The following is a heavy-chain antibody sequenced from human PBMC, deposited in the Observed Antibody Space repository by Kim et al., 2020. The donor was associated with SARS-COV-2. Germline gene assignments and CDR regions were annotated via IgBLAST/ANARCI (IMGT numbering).Heavy chain of an antibody. Sequence: GGSLRLSCKGSGVSFSSSAINWVRQAPGKGLEWVAVIWSDGRTTAYAESVNGRFDVSRDKSRNMVFLQMNALRVDDTAVYFCSIAAGGEWGQGTPVIVSS. CDR2: IWSDGRTT. CDR3: SIAAGGE. D-gene: IGHD3-10*01. CDR1: GVSFSSSA. V-gene: IGHV3-33*04. J-gene: IGHJ4*02.